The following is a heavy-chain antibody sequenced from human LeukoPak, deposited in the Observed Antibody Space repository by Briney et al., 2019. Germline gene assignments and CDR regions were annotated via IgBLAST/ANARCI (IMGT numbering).Heavy chain of an antibody. CDR3: ARDIAVSQFDY. J-gene: IGHJ4*02. CDR1: GYTFTSHG. CDR2: ISGYNGKT. Sequence: ASVKVSCKASGYTFTSHGISWVRQAPGQGLEWMGWISGYNGKTEYSEKLQGRVTMTTDTSTSTAYMELRSLTFDDTAVYYCARDIAVSQFDYWGQGTLVTVSS. D-gene: IGHD1-14*01. V-gene: IGHV1-18*01.